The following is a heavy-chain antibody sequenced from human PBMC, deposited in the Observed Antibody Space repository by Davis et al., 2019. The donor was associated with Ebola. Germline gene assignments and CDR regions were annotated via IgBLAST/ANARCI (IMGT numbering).Heavy chain of an antibody. Sequence: ASVKVSCKASGYTFKNYAISWVRQAPGQGLEWMGWISAYNGNTNYAQILQGRVTMTTDTSTGTAFMELRSLRSDDTAVYFCARTSIVGTTTTASDIWGQGTKVTVSS. CDR3: ARTSIVGTTTTASDI. CDR1: GYTFKNYA. D-gene: IGHD1-26*01. CDR2: ISAYNGNT. V-gene: IGHV1-18*01. J-gene: IGHJ3*02.